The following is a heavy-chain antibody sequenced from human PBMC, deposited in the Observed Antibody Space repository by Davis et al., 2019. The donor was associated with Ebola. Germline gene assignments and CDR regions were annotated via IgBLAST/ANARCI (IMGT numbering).Heavy chain of an antibody. V-gene: IGHV1-46*03. D-gene: IGHD3-10*01. CDR2: INPSGGSR. Sequence: ASVKVSCKASGYTFTSYYMHFVRQAPGQGLEWIGIINPSGGSRTYAQRFQGRLTMTMDTSTSTVYMELRSLRSDDTAVYYCARDGPAGAYYFDYWGQGTLVTVSS. J-gene: IGHJ4*02. CDR3: ARDGPAGAYYFDY. CDR1: GYTFTSYY.